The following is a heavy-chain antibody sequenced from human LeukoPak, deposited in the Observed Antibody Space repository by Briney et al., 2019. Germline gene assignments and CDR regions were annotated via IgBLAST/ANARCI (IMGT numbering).Heavy chain of an antibody. CDR1: GYTFTGYY. D-gene: IGHD3-10*01. J-gene: IGHJ4*02. CDR3: ASRAGYYGSGSYYNVVPPDY. Sequence: ASVKVSCKASGYTFTGYYMHWVRQAPGQGLEWMGRINPNSGGTNYAQKFQGRVTMTRDTSISTAYMELSRLRSDDTAVYYCASRAGYYGSGSYYNVVPPDYWGQGTLVTVSS. CDR2: INPNSGGT. V-gene: IGHV1-2*06.